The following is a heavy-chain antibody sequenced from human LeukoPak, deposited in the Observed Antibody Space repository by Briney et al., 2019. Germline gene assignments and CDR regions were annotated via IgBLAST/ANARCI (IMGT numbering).Heavy chain of an antibody. J-gene: IGHJ4*02. V-gene: IGHV3-23*01. CDR3: AKGGTVIARLITAD. CDR2: FSGSFSST. D-gene: IGHD6-6*01. Sequence: GGSLRLSCAASGFTFSTYAMTWVRQAPGKGLEWVSSFSGSFSSTYYADSVKGRFTISRDNSENTLYLQMNSLRAEDTAVYYCAKGGTVIARLITADWGQGTLVTVSS. CDR1: GFTFSTYA.